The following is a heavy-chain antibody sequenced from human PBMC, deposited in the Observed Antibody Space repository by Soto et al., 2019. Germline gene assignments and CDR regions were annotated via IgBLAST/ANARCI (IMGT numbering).Heavy chain of an antibody. J-gene: IGHJ4*02. D-gene: IGHD3-22*01. CDR1: GGTFSSYA. V-gene: IGHV1-69*06. CDR3: ARDPDDSSGYGFDY. CDR2: VIPIFGTA. Sequence: SVKVSCKASGGTFSSYAISWVRQAPGQGLEWMGGVIPIFGTANYAQKFQGRVTITADKSTSTAYMELSSLRSEDTAVYYCARDPDDSSGYGFDYWGQGTLVTVSS.